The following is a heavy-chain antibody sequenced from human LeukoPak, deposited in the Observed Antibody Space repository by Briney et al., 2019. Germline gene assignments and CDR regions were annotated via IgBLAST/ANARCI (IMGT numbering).Heavy chain of an antibody. CDR2: FDPEDGET. CDR3: ATKGYGDSPFDY. CDR1: GYTLTGLS. D-gene: IGHD4-17*01. J-gene: IGHJ4*02. V-gene: IGHV1-24*01. Sequence: ASVKVSCKVSGYTLTGLSMHWVRQAPGKGLEWMGGFDPEDGETIYAQKFQGRVTMTEDTSTDTAYMELSSLRSEDTAVYYCATKGYGDSPFDYWGQGTLVTVSS.